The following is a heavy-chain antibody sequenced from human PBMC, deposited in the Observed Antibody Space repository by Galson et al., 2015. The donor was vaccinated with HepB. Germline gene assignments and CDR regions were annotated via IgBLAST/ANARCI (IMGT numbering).Heavy chain of an antibody. CDR2: IYPGDSDT. CDR3: ARHAEDCSSTSCYSFWFDP. Sequence: QSGAEVKKPGGSLKISCKGSGYSFTSYWIGWVRQMPGKGLEWMGIIYPGDSDTRYSPSLQGQVTISADKSISTAYLQWSSLKASDTAMYYCARHAEDCSSTSCYSFWFDPWGQGTLVTVSS. CDR1: GYSFTSYW. J-gene: IGHJ5*02. V-gene: IGHV5-51*01. D-gene: IGHD2-2*01.